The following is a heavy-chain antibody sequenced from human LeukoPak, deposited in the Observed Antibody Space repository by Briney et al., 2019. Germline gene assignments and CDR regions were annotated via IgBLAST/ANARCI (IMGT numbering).Heavy chain of an antibody. J-gene: IGHJ4*02. CDR1: GFTFSSYA. Sequence: GGSLRLSCAASGFTFSSYAMHWVRQAPGKGLELVAVISYDGSKKYYADSMKGRFTISRDNSKNTLYLQMNSLRAEDTAVYYCARDLGAVAGFSFDYWGQGTLSPSPQ. CDR3: ARDLGAVAGFSFDY. D-gene: IGHD6-13*01. CDR2: ISYDGSKK. V-gene: IGHV3-30-3*01.